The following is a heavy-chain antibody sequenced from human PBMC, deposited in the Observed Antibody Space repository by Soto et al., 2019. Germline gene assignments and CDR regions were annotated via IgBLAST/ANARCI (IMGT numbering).Heavy chain of an antibody. CDR1: GLTFSSYS. Sequence: PGGSLRLSCAASGLTFSSYSMNLVRQATGKGLEWVSYISSSSSTIYYRDSVKGRFTISRDNAKNSLYLQMNSLRAEDTAVYYCARDPPYGSGSYGPPGFDPWGQGTLVTVSS. J-gene: IGHJ5*02. V-gene: IGHV3-48*01. D-gene: IGHD3-10*01. CDR2: ISSSSSTI. CDR3: ARDPPYGSGSYGPPGFDP.